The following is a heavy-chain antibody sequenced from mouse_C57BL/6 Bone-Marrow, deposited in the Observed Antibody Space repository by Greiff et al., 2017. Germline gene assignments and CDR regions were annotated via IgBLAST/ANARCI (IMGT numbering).Heavy chain of an antibody. J-gene: IGHJ3*01. CDR3: AEFGAY. Sequence: QVHVKQSGPELVKPGASVKISCKASGYAFSSSWMNWVKQRPGKGLEWIGRIYPGDGDTNYNGKFKGKATLTADKSSSTAYMQLSSLTSEDSAVYFCAEFGAYWGQGTLVTVSA. V-gene: IGHV1-82*01. CDR2: IYPGDGDT. CDR1: GYAFSSSW.